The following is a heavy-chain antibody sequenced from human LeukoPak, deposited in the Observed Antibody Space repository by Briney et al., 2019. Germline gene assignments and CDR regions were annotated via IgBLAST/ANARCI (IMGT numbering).Heavy chain of an antibody. Sequence: GRSLRLSCAASGFTFSSYGMHWVRQAPGKGLEWVAVISYDGSNKYYADSVKGRFTISRDNSKNTLYLQMNSLRAEDTAVYYCAKGYSYYWGQGTLVTVSS. V-gene: IGHV3-30*18. CDR2: ISYDGSNK. CDR3: AKGYSYY. J-gene: IGHJ4*02. CDR1: GFTFSSYG.